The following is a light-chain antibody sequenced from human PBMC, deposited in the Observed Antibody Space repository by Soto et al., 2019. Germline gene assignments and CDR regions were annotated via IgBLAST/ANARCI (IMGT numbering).Light chain of an antibody. J-gene: IGKJ5*01. V-gene: IGKV3-15*01. CDR2: GAS. CDR3: QQYYTWRSIT. CDR1: QGISRK. Sequence: EIVLTQSQATLSVAPGEMVTFSFRASQGISRKVAWYQHKPGQAPRLLISGASTGATGIPARFSGSGSGTDFTLTISSLQSDDSAVYYCQQYYTWRSITCGQGTRREIK.